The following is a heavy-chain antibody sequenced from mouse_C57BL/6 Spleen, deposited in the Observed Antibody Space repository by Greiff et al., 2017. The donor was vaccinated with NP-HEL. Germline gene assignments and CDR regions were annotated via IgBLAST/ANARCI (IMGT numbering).Heavy chain of an antibody. CDR2: IDPSDSYT. V-gene: IGHV1-69*01. CDR3: ARWGVVATDYAMDY. D-gene: IGHD1-1*01. J-gene: IGHJ4*01. Sequence: VQLQQPGAELVMPGASVKLSCKASGYTFTSYWMHWVKQRPGQGLEWIGEIDPSDSYTNYNQKFKGKSTLTVDKSSSTAYMQLSSLTSEDSAVYYCARWGVVATDYAMDYWGQGTSVTVSS. CDR1: GYTFTSYW.